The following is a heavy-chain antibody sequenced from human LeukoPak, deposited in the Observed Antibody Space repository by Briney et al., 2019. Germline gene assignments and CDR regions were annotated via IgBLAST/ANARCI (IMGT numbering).Heavy chain of an antibody. Sequence: PGGSLRLSCAASGFTVSSNYMSWVRQAPGKGLEWVSAISGSNGSTYYADSVKGRFTISRDNSKNTLYLQMDSLRAEDTAVYYCAKFTYSGSCVAFDIWGQGTMVTVSS. V-gene: IGHV3-23*01. CDR3: AKFTYSGSCVAFDI. CDR1: GFTVSSNY. J-gene: IGHJ3*02. D-gene: IGHD1-26*01. CDR2: ISGSNGST.